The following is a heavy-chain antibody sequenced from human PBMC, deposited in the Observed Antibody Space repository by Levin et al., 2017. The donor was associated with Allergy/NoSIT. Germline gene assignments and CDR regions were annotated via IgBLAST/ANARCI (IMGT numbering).Heavy chain of an antibody. CDR2: IKSTPDGGTV. V-gene: IGHV3-15*01. J-gene: IGHJ6*03. Sequence: GESLKISCAASGFTFRTAWMTWVRQAPGKGLECVGRIKSTPDGGTVDYAAPVKGRFTISRDDSKNTLHLQMDSLKTEDTAVYYCTAGLLYHYMGVWGKGTTVSVSS. CDR3: TAGLLYHYMGV. CDR1: GFTFRTAW.